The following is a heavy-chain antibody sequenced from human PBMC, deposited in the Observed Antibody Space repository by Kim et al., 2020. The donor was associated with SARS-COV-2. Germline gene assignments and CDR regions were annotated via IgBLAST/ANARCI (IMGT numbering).Heavy chain of an antibody. J-gene: IGHJ6*02. D-gene: IGHD3-9*01. Sequence: SETLSLTCTVSGGSISTYYWSWIRQPPGKGLEWIGYIYYSGSTNYNPSLKSRVTISVDTSKNQFSLKLSSVTAADTAVYYCARDQVLRYFAYQYYYYGMDVWGQGTTVTVSS. CDR3: ARDQVLRYFAYQYYYYGMDV. CDR2: IYYSGST. CDR1: GGSISTYY. V-gene: IGHV4-59*13.